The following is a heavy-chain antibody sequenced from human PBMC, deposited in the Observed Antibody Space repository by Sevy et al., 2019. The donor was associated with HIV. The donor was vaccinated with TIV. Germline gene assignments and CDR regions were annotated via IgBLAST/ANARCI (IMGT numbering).Heavy chain of an antibody. CDR2: VNEGGGGT. CDR3: AMTTYVLGPKVEGFDS. V-gene: IGHV3-23*01. Sequence: QLGGSLRLSCAASGFSFSSYAANWVRQAPGKGLEWVSSVNEGGGGTYYTESVTGRFTISRDNSKNIIYLQMNNLRAEDTAVYYCAMTTYVLGPKVEGFDSWGQGTVVTVSS. CDR1: GFSFSSYA. J-gene: IGHJ4*02. D-gene: IGHD3-10*02.